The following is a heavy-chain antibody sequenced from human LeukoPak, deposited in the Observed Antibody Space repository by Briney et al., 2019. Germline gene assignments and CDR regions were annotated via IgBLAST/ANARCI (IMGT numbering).Heavy chain of an antibody. J-gene: IGHJ4*02. V-gene: IGHV3-23*01. CDR1: GFTFSSYA. CDR2: ISGSGGST. CDR3: AKAGGNTIFGVVITYYFDY. D-gene: IGHD3-3*01. Sequence: GRSLRLSCAASGFTFSSYAMSWVRQAPGKGLEWVSAISGSGGSTYYADSVKGRFTISRDNSKNTLYLQMNSLRAEDTAVYYCAKAGGNTIFGVVITYYFDYWGQGTLVTVSS.